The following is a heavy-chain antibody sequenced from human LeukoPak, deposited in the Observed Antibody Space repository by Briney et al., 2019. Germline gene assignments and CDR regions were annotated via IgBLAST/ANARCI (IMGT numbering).Heavy chain of an antibody. CDR2: INPNSGGT. CDR1: GYTFTGYY. Sequence: GTSVKVSCKASGYTFTGYYMHWVRQAPGQGLEWMGWINPNSGGTNYAQKFQGRVTMTRDTSISTAYMELSRLRSDDTAAYYCARGGGWAYCSSTSCLFLHYWGQGTLVTVSS. J-gene: IGHJ4*02. V-gene: IGHV1-2*02. CDR3: ARGGGWAYCSSTSCLFLHY. D-gene: IGHD2-2*01.